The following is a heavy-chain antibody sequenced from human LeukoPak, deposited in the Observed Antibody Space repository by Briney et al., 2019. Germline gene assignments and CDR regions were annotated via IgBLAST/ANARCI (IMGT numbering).Heavy chain of an antibody. CDR1: GGSISSGDYY. CDR2: IYYSGST. J-gene: IGHJ4*02. V-gene: IGHV4-30-4*08. CDR3: ARDRSVAALWGHMGLDY. D-gene: IGHD6-19*01. Sequence: SQTLSLTCTVSGGSISSGDYYWSWIRQPPGKGLGWIGYIYYSGSTYYNPSLKSRVTISVHTSKNPFSLKLSSVTAADTAVYYCARDRSVAALWGHMGLDYWGQGTLVTVSS.